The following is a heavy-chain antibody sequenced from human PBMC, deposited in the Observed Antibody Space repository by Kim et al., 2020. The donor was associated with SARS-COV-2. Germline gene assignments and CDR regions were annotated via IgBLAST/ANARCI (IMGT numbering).Heavy chain of an antibody. CDR3: TSSHGVY. D-gene: IGHD3-3*01. V-gene: IGHV4-39*01. CDR2: ISYSGSA. J-gene: IGHJ4*02. Sequence: SETLSLTCIVSGGSISSRSYYWGWLRQPPGKGWEWIVMISYSGSAPYNPSLKGRVSISLDTSKNQFSLRLYPVTAADTAVYYCTSSHGVYWGQGTLVTVSS. CDR1: GGSISSRSYY.